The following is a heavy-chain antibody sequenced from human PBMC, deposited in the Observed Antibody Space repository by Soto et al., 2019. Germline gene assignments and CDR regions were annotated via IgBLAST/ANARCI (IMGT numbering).Heavy chain of an antibody. CDR1: GDSVSRGTYY. CDR2: SSYSGST. J-gene: IGHJ5*02. D-gene: IGHD6-6*01. V-gene: IGHV4-61*01. CDR3: ARQKSGPEFYSSSYH. Sequence: QVQLQESGPGLVKPSETLSLTCSVSGDSVSRGTYYWSWIRQSPERGLEWIAYSSYSGSTSYNPSFKSRATISVDTSKNQFSLRLRSLTAEDTAAYYCARQKSGPEFYSSSYHWGPGTLVTVSS.